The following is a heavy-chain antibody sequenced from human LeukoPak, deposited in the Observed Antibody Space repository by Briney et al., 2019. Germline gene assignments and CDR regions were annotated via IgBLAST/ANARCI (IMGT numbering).Heavy chain of an antibody. D-gene: IGHD3-10*01. CDR3: ARPGRSGALDI. CDR2: MYTSGST. Sequence: SETLSLTCTVSGDSISNYYWNWIRQPAGKGLEWIGRMYTSGSTNYNPSLRSQVTMSVDTSKNQFSLKLSSVTAADTAVYYCARPGRSGALDIWGQGTMVTVSS. J-gene: IGHJ3*02. CDR1: GDSISNYY. V-gene: IGHV4-4*07.